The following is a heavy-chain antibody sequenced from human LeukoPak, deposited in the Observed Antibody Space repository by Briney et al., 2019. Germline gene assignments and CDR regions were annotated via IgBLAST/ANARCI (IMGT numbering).Heavy chain of an antibody. D-gene: IGHD2-21*02. V-gene: IGHV1-8*01. CDR2: MNPNSGNT. CDR1: GYTFTSYD. Sequence: ASVKVSCKASGYTFTSYDINWVRQATGQGLEWMGWMNPNSGNTGYAQKFQGRVTITRDTSASTAYMELSSLRSEDTAVYYCARDRAYCGGDCYSAGYFDLWGRGTLVTVSS. J-gene: IGHJ2*01. CDR3: ARDRAYCGGDCYSAGYFDL.